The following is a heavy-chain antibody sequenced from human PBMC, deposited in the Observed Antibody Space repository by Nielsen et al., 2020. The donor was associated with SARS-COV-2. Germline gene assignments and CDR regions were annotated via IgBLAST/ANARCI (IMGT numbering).Heavy chain of an antibody. CDR2: MRYDGTTQ. CDR3: VRVRDDGYYYDTGPFDY. CDR1: GFTFTDSA. Sequence: GESLKISCAASGFTFTDSAMHWVRQAPGKGLEWVAFMRYDGTTQYYADSVKGRFTISRDNARDTLYLQMNSLSAEDTAVYYCVRVRDDGYYYDTGPFDYWGQGALVTVSS. D-gene: IGHD3-22*01. V-gene: IGHV3-30*02. J-gene: IGHJ4*02.